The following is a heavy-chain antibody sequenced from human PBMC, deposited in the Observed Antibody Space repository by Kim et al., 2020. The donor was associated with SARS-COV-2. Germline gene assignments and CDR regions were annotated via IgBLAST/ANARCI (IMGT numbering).Heavy chain of an antibody. Sequence: SETLSLTCAVYGGSFSGYYWSWIRQPPGKGLEWIGEINHSGSTNYNPSLKSRVTISVDTSKNQFSLKLSSVTAADTAVYYCARVLRWVVGGMDVWGQGTTVTVSS. CDR2: INHSGST. D-gene: IGHD2-15*01. J-gene: IGHJ6*02. CDR3: ARVLRWVVGGMDV. CDR1: GGSFSGYY. V-gene: IGHV4-34*01.